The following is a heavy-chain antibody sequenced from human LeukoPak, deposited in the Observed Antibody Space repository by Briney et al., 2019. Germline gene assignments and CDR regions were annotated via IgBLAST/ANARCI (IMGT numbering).Heavy chain of an antibody. CDR3: ARGTNYSGSFDY. CDR1: GYTFTSYD. Sequence: ASVKVSCKASGYTFTSYDINWVRQATGQGLEWMGWMNPNSGNTGYAQKFQGRVTMTRNTSISTAYMELSSLRSEDTAVYYCARGTNYSGSFDYWGQGTLVTVSS. D-gene: IGHD1-26*01. CDR2: MNPNSGNT. V-gene: IGHV1-8*01. J-gene: IGHJ4*02.